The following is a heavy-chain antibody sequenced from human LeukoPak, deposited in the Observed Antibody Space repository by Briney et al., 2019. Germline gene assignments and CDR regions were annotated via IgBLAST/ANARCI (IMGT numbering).Heavy chain of an antibody. D-gene: IGHD3-10*01. Sequence: PGGSLRPSCAASGFTFSSYGMHWVRQAPGKGLEWVAVISYDGSSEYYADSVKGRFTISRDNSKNTLYLQMNSLRTEDTAIYYCAKRYYYGSGDYPYDAFDIWGQGTLVTVSS. J-gene: IGHJ3*02. CDR3: AKRYYYGSGDYPYDAFDI. CDR1: GFTFSSYG. CDR2: ISYDGSSE. V-gene: IGHV3-30*18.